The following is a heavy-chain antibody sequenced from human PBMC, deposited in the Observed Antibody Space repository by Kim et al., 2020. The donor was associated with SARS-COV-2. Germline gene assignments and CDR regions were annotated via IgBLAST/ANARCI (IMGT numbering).Heavy chain of an antibody. D-gene: IGHD1-26*01. CDR2: INSKTGGA. J-gene: IGHJ4*02. Sequence: ASVKVSCKTSGYTFTDSYIHWVRQAPGQGLEWMGWINSKTGGAHYTQNFEGRVTMTRDTSISTAYMELRRLRSDDTAMFYFAVGSITWPYYFDYWGQGTLVTVSS. V-gene: IGHV1-2*02. CDR3: AVGSITWPYYFDY. CDR1: GYTFTDSY.